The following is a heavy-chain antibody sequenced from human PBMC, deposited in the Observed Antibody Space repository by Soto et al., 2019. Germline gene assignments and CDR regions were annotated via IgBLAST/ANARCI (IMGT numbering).Heavy chain of an antibody. D-gene: IGHD1-26*01. CDR2: TYYRSKWYN. Sequence: SQTLSLTCGISGDSVSSNSAAWNWLRQSPSRGLEWLGRTYYRSKWYNDYAVSVESRITINPDTSKNHFSLQLNFVTPEDTAVYFCARGEQYSGRIFDYWGQGTLVTVSS. CDR3: ARGEQYSGRIFDY. V-gene: IGHV6-1*01. CDR1: GDSVSSNSAA. J-gene: IGHJ4*02.